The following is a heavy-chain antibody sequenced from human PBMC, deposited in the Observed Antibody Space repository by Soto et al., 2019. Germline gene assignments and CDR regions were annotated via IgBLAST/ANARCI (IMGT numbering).Heavy chain of an antibody. V-gene: IGHV4-31*03. CDR2: IYYSGST. J-gene: IGHJ4*02. CDR1: VGSISSGGYY. Sequence: SLSLACTVSVGSISSGGYYWSWILQHPGKGLEWIGYIYYSGSTYYNPSLKSRVTISVDTSKNQFSLKLSSVTAADTAVYYCARDSISGGGNFDYWGQGTLVTSPQ. D-gene: IGHD3-3*02. CDR3: ARDSISGGGNFDY.